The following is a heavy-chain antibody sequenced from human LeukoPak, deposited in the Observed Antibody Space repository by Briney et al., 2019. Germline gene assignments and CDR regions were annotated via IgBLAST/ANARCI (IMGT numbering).Heavy chain of an antibody. CDR3: ARGACSSTSCYYYYYGMDV. V-gene: IGHV3-13*04. CDR1: GFTFSSYD. Sequence: GGSLRLSCAASGFTFSSYDMHWVRQATGKGLEWVSAIGTAGDTYYPGSVKGRFTISRENAKNSLYLQMNSLRAGDTAVYYCARGACSSTSCYYYYYGMDVWGQGTKVTVSS. D-gene: IGHD2-2*01. J-gene: IGHJ6*02. CDR2: IGTAGDT.